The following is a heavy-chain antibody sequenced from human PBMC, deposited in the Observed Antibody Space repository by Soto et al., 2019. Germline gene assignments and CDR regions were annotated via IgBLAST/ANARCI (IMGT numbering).Heavy chain of an antibody. V-gene: IGHV5-51*01. J-gene: IGHJ6*02. CDR1: GYSFTSYW. CDR3: ARRGVVVAATDRNYCYYGMDV. Sequence: GESLKISCKGSGYSFTSYWIGWVRQMPGKGLEWMGIIYPGDSDTRYSPSFQGQVTISADKSISTAYLQWSSLKASDTAMYYCARRGVVVAATDRNYCYYGMDVWGQGTTVTVSS. CDR2: IYPGDSDT. D-gene: IGHD2-15*01.